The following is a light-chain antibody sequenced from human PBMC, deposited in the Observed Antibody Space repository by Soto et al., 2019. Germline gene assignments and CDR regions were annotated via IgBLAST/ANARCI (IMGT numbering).Light chain of an antibody. CDR2: DAT. V-gene: IGLV2-14*01. J-gene: IGLJ1*01. Sequence: QSVLTQPASVSASPGQSITISCIGSYSDVGGYKHVAWYQQYPGKAPKLIIYDATSRPSGISSRFSGSKSGNTASLTISGLQADDEADYYSSSYTSSTTLYVFGTGTKLTVL. CDR3: SSYTSSTTLYV. CDR1: YSDVGGYKH.